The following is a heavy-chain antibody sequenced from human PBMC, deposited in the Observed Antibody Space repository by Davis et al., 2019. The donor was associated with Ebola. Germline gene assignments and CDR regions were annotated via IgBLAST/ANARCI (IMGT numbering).Heavy chain of an antibody. CDR2: INHSGST. V-gene: IGHV4-34*01. D-gene: IGHD4-17*01. CDR3: ARGRPSPGDYVSWFDP. Sequence: SETLSLTCTVSGGSITGYYWSWIRQPPGKGLEWIGEINHSGSTNYNPSLKSRVTISVDTSKNQFSLKLSSVTAADTAVYYCARGRPSPGDYVSWFDPWGQGTLVTVSS. CDR1: GGSITGYY. J-gene: IGHJ5*02.